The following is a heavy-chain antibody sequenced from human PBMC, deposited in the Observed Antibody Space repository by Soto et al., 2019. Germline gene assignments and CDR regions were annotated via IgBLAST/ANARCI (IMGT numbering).Heavy chain of an antibody. CDR2: IYYSGST. Sequence: SALQSLTYDVSGGSLSSRSDYWGWIPPPPGKGLEWIGSIYYSGSTYYNPSLKSRVTISVDTSKNQFSLKLNSVTAADTAVYYCARHLTIFGVAPLDDWGQGTLVTVSS. CDR1: GGSLSSRSDY. CDR3: ARHLTIFGVAPLDD. J-gene: IGHJ4*02. V-gene: IGHV4-39*01. D-gene: IGHD3-3*01.